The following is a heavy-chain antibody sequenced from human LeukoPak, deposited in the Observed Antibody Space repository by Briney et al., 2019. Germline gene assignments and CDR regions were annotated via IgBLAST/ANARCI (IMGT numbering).Heavy chain of an antibody. J-gene: IGHJ6*03. D-gene: IGHD5-12*01. CDR2: IKQDGSEK. CDR3: PSDPDSGYDRDYYYYMDV. V-gene: IGHV3-7*01. Sequence: GGSLRLSCAASGFTFVSYWMSWVRQAPGKGLEWVADIKQDGSEKYYVDSVKGRFTISRDNAKNSLYLQMNSLRAEDTAVYYRPSDPDSGYDRDYYYYMDVWGKGTTVTVSS. CDR1: GFTFVSYW.